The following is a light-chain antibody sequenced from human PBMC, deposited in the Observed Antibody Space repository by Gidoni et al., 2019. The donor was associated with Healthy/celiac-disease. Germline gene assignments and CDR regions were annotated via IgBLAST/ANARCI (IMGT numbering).Light chain of an antibody. CDR3: QQYGSSPLFT. V-gene: IGKV3-20*01. CDR1: QSVSSSY. CDR2: GAS. J-gene: IGKJ3*01. Sequence: EIVLTQSPGTLSLSPGERATLSCRASQSVSSSYLAWSQQKPGQAPRLLIYGASSRATGIPDRFSASGSGTDFTLTISRLEPEDFAVYYCQQYGSSPLFTFGPGTKVDIK.